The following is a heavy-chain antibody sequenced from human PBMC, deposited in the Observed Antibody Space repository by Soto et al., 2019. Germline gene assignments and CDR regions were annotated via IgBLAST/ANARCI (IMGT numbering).Heavy chain of an antibody. CDR1: GFTFSSYA. D-gene: IGHD6-13*01. J-gene: IGHJ6*02. CDR2: VSGSDDNT. V-gene: IGHV3-23*01. CDR3: VKDWTGSTCPCMDI. Sequence: IQPGGSLRLSCAASGFTFSSYAISWVRQAPGQGLEWVSAVSGSDDNTYYAGSVTGRFTISRDNSRNTVYLQMNNLRAEDTAVYYCVKDWTGSTCPCMDIWGQGTTVTVS.